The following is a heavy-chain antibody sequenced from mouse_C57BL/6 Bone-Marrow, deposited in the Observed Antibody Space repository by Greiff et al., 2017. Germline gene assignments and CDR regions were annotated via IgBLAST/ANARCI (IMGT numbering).Heavy chain of an antibody. V-gene: IGHV1-82*01. D-gene: IGHD4-1*01. CDR3: ARLNWDEAWFAY. CDR1: GYAFSSSW. Sequence: VQLQQSGPELVKPGASVKISCKASGYAFSSSWMNWVKQRPGKGLEWIGRIYPGDGDTNYNGKFKGQATLTADKSSSTAYMQLSSLTSEDSAVYFCARLNWDEAWFAYWGQGTLVTVSA. J-gene: IGHJ3*01. CDR2: IYPGDGDT.